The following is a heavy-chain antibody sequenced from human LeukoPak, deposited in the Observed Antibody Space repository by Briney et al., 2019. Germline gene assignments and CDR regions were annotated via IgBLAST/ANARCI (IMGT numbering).Heavy chain of an antibody. J-gene: IGHJ4*02. CDR3: AKRGTMVRGMLLTDFDY. V-gene: IGHV3-30*18. CDR1: GFTFSSYG. Sequence: GGSLRLSCAASGFTFSSYGMHWVRQAPGKGLEWVAVISYDGSNKYYADSVKGRFTISRDNSKNTLYLRMNSLRAEDTAVYYCAKRGTMVRGMLLTDFDYWGQGTLVTVSS. D-gene: IGHD3-10*01. CDR2: ISYDGSNK.